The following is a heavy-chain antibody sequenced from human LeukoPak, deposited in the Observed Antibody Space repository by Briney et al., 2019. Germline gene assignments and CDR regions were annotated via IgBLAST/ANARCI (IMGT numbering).Heavy chain of an antibody. D-gene: IGHD2-21*01. CDR3: AKDGIMRFFDY. V-gene: IGHV3-30*18. CDR1: GFIFSSYG. J-gene: IGHJ4*02. Sequence: PGRSLRLSCAASGFIFSSYGMCWVRQAPGKGLEWVAVISNDGNNKQYADSVKGRFTISRDNSKNTLCLHMNSLRADDTAVYHCAKDGIMRFFDYWGQGTLVTVSS. CDR2: ISNDGNNK.